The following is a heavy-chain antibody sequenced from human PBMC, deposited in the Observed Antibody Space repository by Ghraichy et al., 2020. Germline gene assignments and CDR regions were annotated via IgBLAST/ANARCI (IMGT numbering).Heavy chain of an antibody. CDR2: IYHSGST. CDR1: GGSISTGGYS. CDR3: ARANNWNPFDY. D-gene: IGHD1-20*01. V-gene: IGHV4-30-2*01. Sequence: SETLSLTCAVSGGSISTGGYSWSWIRQPPGKGLEWIGYIYHSGSTYYNPSLKSRVTISVDRSKNQFSLNLSSVTAADTAVYYCARANNWNPFDYWGQGTLVTVSS. J-gene: IGHJ4*02.